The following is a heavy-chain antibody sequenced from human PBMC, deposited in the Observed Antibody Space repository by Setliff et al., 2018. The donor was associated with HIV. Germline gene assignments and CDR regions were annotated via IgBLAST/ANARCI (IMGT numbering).Heavy chain of an antibody. J-gene: IGHJ6*03. Sequence: ETLSLTCTVSGGSISSGSYYWSWIRQPPGKGLEWIGYIYYSGSTNYNPSLKSRVTISVDTSKNQFSLKLSSVTAADTAVYYCARHRDPPGSSWIYYYYYMDLWGEGTTVTVSS. CDR2: IYYSGST. V-gene: IGHV4-61*01. CDR3: ARHRDPPGSSWIYYYYYMDL. D-gene: IGHD6-13*01. CDR1: GGSISSGSYY.